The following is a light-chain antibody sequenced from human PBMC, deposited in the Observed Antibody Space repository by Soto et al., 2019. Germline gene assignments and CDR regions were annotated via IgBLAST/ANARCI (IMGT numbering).Light chain of an antibody. CDR1: SSDVGGYNY. CDR2: EIS. V-gene: IGLV2-14*01. Sequence: QSVLTQPASVSGSPEQSITISCTGTSSDVGGYNYVSWYQQHPGKAPKLMIYEISNRPSGVSYRFSGSKSGNTASLTISGLQAEDEADYYCSSYTSSTTVVFGGGTKLTVL. J-gene: IGLJ2*01. CDR3: SSYTSSTTVV.